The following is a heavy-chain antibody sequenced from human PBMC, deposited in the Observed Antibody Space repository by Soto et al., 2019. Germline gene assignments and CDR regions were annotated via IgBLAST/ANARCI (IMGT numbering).Heavy chain of an antibody. CDR1: VFDFRSYE. CDR2: IRANDESI. V-gene: IGHV3-48*03. J-gene: IGHJ3*02. CDR3: ARETLRDAIDI. Sequence: GGSLRLSCVSSVFDFRSYEMNWVRQAPGKGLEWVSNIRANDESIYYADSVKGRVSVSRDNAKNSLFLEMNSLRVDDTAVYYCARETLRDAIDIWGQGTMVTVSS.